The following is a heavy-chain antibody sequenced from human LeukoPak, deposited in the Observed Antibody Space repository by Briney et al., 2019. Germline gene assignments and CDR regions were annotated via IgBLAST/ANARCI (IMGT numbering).Heavy chain of an antibody. CDR3: ASPKRHSYYYGMDV. V-gene: IGHV4-34*01. Sequence: PSETLSLTCAVYGGSFSGYYWSWIRQPPGKGLEWIGEINHSGSTNYNPSLKSRVTISVDTSKNQFSLKLSSVTAADTAVYYCASPKRHSYYYGMDVWGQGTTVTISS. CDR2: INHSGST. CDR1: GGSFSGYY. J-gene: IGHJ6*02.